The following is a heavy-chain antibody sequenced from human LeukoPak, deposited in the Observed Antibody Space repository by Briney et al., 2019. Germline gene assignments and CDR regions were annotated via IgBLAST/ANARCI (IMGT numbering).Heavy chain of an antibody. J-gene: IGHJ4*02. Sequence: GGSLRLSCSASGFTFSTSAMHWVRQAQGKGLEYVSAITSNGGTTFYADSVKGRFTISRDNSKNTLYLQMTSLRAEDTAVYYCVKVDWAYYYDNWGQGTLVTVSS. CDR2: ITSNGGTT. D-gene: IGHD3-9*01. V-gene: IGHV3-64D*09. CDR1: GFTFSTSA. CDR3: VKVDWAYYYDN.